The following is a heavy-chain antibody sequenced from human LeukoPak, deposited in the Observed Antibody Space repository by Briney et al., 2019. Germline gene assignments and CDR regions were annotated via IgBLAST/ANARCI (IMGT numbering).Heavy chain of an antibody. CDR3: ARTSVAAAISPYYFDY. CDR1: GFTFSSYS. D-gene: IGHD2-2*02. J-gene: IGHJ4*02. CDR2: ISSSSNYR. Sequence: GGSLRLSCAASGFTFSSYSMNWVRQPPGKGLEWVSFISSSSNYRYYADSVKGRFTISRDNAKNSLYLQMASLRAEDTAVYYCARTSVAAAISPYYFDYWGQGTLVTVSS. V-gene: IGHV3-21*01.